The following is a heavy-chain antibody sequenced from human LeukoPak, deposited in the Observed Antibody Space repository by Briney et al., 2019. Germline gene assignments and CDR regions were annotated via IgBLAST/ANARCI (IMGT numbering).Heavy chain of an antibody. V-gene: IGHV4-59*01. CDR2: IYYSGST. CDR3: AREATPYRHIVHGAFDI. D-gene: IGHD2-21*01. J-gene: IGHJ3*02. CDR1: GGSISSYY. Sequence: PSETLSLTCIVSGGSISSYYWSWIRQPPGKGLEWIGYIYYSGSTNYNPSLKSRVTISVDTSKNQFSLKLSSVTAADTAVYYCAREATPYRHIVHGAFDIWGQGTMVTVSS.